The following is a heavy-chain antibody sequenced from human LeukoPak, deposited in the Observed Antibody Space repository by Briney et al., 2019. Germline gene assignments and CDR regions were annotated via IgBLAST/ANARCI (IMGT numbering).Heavy chain of an antibody. CDR3: ARGHIMGATRTFDP. J-gene: IGHJ5*02. CDR2: IYYTGST. D-gene: IGHD1-26*01. V-gene: IGHV4-59*01. CDR1: GGSISSYY. Sequence: PSETLSLTCTVSGGSISSYYWSWIRQPTGKGLEWIGYIYYTGSTNYNPSLKSRVTISVDTSKNQFSLKLSSVTAADTAVYYCARGHIMGATRTFDPWGQGTLVTVSS.